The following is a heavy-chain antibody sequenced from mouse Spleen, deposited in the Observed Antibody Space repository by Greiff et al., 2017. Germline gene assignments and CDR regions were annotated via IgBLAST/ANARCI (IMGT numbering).Heavy chain of an antibody. CDR3: ARNYGYVDY. CDR1: GYSITSDYA. Sequence: VQLQQSGPGLVKPSQSLSLTCTVTGYSITSDYAWNWIRQFPGNKLEWMGYISYSGSTSYNPSLKSRISITRDTSKNQFFLQLNSVTTEDTATYYCARNYGYVDYWGQGTTLTVSS. J-gene: IGHJ2*01. CDR2: ISYSGST. V-gene: IGHV3-2*02. D-gene: IGHD1-1*01.